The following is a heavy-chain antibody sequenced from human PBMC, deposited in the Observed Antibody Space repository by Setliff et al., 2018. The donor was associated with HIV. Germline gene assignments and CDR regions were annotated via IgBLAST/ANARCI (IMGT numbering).Heavy chain of an antibody. D-gene: IGHD2-15*01. Sequence: GGSLRLSCAASGFSFSSYWMYWVRQAPGKGLVWVSRINSDGNTISYVDSVKGRFTISRDNAKNSLYLQMNSLSAEDTATYHCAKGTLEHCNGATCYPLDYWGQGTLVTVSS. J-gene: IGHJ4*02. CDR3: AKGTLEHCNGATCYPLDY. CDR2: INSDGNTI. V-gene: IGHV3-74*01. CDR1: GFSFSSYW.